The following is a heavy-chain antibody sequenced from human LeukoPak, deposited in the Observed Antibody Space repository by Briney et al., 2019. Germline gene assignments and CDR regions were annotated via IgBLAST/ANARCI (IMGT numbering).Heavy chain of an antibody. D-gene: IGHD3-3*01. Sequence: ASVKVSCKASGYTFTSYDINWVRQATGQGLEWMGWMNPNSGNTGYAQKFQDRVTMTRNTSISTAYMELSSLRSEDTAVYYCARGAYYDFWSGYQNWFDPWGQGTLVTVSS. CDR1: GYTFTSYD. V-gene: IGHV1-8*01. CDR2: MNPNSGNT. J-gene: IGHJ5*02. CDR3: ARGAYYDFWSGYQNWFDP.